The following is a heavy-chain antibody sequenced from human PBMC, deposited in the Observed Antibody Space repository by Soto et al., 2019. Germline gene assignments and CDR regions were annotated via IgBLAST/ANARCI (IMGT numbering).Heavy chain of an antibody. CDR2: IYFRGTT. Sequence: SETLSLTCTVSGGSISSYYWSWIRQPPGKGLEWIGYIYFRGTTNYNPSLKSRVTMSADTSKNQFSLKLNSVTAADTAVYYCARMNYYDTSGYXFDYWGQGMMVTVSS. CDR3: ARMNYYDTSGYXFDY. J-gene: IGHJ4*02. D-gene: IGHD3-22*01. CDR1: GGSISSYY. V-gene: IGHV4-59*01.